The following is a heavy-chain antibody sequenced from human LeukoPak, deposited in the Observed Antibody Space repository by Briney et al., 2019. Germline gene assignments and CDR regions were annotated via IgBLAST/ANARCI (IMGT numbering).Heavy chain of an antibody. D-gene: IGHD3-22*01. J-gene: IGHJ4*02. CDR3: ARVPYYYDSSGYSYYFDY. Sequence: PSETLSLTCTVSGASISSGGYYWSWIRQHPGKGLEWIGYIYYSGSTYYNPSLKSRVTISVDTSKNQFSLKLSSVTAADTAVYYCARVPYYYDSSGYSYYFDYWGQGTLVTVSS. V-gene: IGHV4-31*03. CDR1: GASISSGGYY. CDR2: IYYSGST.